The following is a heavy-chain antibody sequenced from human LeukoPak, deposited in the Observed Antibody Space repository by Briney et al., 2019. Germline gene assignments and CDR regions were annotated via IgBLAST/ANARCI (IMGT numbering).Heavy chain of an antibody. Sequence: GGSLRLSCAASGFTFSDYYMSWIRQAPGKGLEWVSYISSSSSYTNYADSVKGRFTISRDNAKNLLFLQMNGLRAEDTALYYCARGRSITLLRGVAMSDGFDIWGRGAMVAVSS. CDR3: ARGRSITLLRGVAMSDGFDI. D-gene: IGHD3-10*01. J-gene: IGHJ3*02. V-gene: IGHV3-11*06. CDR1: GFTFSDYY. CDR2: ISSSSSYT.